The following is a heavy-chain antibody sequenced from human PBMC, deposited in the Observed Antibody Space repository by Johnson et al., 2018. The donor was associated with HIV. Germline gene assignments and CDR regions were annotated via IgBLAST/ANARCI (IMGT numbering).Heavy chain of an antibody. CDR2: ISGSGGST. D-gene: IGHD2-15*01. CDR1: GFTFSSYA. J-gene: IGHJ3*02. V-gene: IGHV3-23*04. Sequence: EVQLVESGGGLVHPGGSLRLSCAASGFTFSSYAMSWVRQAPGKGLEWVSAISGSGGSTYYADSVKGRFTISRDTSKNTLYLQMNSLRAEDTAVYYCAKDSLLGYCSGGSCYDDDAFDIWGQGTMVTVSS. CDR3: AKDSLLGYCSGGSCYDDDAFDI.